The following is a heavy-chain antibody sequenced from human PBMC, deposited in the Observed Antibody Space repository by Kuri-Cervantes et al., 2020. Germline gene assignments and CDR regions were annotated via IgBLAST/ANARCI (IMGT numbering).Heavy chain of an antibody. D-gene: IGHD3-22*01. V-gene: IGHV1-18*01. Sequence: ASVKVSCKASGYTFTSYGISWVRQAPGQGPEWMGWISAYNGNTNYAQKLQGRVTMTTDTSTSTAYMELRSLRSDDTAVCYCARDEPHYYDSSGYYFDWGQGTLVTVSS. CDR1: GYTFTSYG. CDR2: ISAYNGNT. CDR3: ARDEPHYYDSSGYYFD. J-gene: IGHJ4*02.